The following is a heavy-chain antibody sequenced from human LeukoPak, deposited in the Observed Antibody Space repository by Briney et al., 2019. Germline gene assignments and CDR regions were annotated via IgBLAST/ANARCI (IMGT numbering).Heavy chain of an antibody. Sequence: SETLSLTCTVSGNSISSGDNYWSWIRQPAGKGLEWIGYIYYSGSTNYNPSLKSRVIISVDTSKNQFSLKLSSVTAADTAVYSCAREHSYYDSSGYYYGSGYFDYWGQGTLVTVSS. CDR2: IYYSGST. CDR1: GNSISSGDNY. D-gene: IGHD3-22*01. V-gene: IGHV4-61*10. J-gene: IGHJ4*02. CDR3: AREHSYYDSSGYYYGSGYFDY.